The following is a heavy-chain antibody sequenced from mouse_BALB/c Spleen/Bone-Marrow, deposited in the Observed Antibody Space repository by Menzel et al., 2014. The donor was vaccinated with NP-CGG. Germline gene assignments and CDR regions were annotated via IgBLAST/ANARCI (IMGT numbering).Heavy chain of an antibody. Sequence: EVQVVESGGGLVQPGGSLKLSCAASGFTFSSYTMSWVRQTPEKRLEWVAYISNSGCSIYYPDTVKGRFTISRDNAKNTLYLQMSSLKSEDTAMYYCARLPFDYWGQGTTLTVSS. V-gene: IGHV5-12-2*01. CDR1: GFTFSSYT. CDR2: ISNSGCSI. J-gene: IGHJ2*01. CDR3: ARLPFDY.